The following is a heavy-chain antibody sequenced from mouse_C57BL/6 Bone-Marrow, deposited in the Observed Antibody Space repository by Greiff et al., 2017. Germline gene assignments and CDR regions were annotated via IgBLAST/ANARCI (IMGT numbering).Heavy chain of an antibody. V-gene: IGHV7-3*01. CDR1: GFTFTDYY. CDR3: ASLDCEDWYFDV. CDR2: IRHKANGYTT. D-gene: IGHD2-4*01. J-gene: IGHJ1*03. Sequence: EVKLVESGGGLVQPGGSLSLSCAASGFTFTDYYMSWVRQPPGKALEWLGFIRHKANGYTTEYSASVKGRFTISRDTSQSILYLRMNALRAEDSATYYCASLDCEDWYFDVWGTGTTVTVSS.